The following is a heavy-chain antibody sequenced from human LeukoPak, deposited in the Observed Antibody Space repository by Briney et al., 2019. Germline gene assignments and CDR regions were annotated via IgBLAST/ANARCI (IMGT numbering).Heavy chain of an antibody. D-gene: IGHD3-22*01. Sequence: GGSLRLSCAASGFTFSSYSMNWVRQAPGKGLEWVSSISSSSSYIYYADSVKGRFTISRDNAKNSLYLQMNSLRAEDTAVYYCARDRPPNYYDSSGYLFDYGGREPLVPVSS. V-gene: IGHV3-21*01. CDR1: GFTFSSYS. J-gene: IGHJ4*02. CDR3: ARDRPPNYYDSSGYLFDY. CDR2: ISSSSSYI.